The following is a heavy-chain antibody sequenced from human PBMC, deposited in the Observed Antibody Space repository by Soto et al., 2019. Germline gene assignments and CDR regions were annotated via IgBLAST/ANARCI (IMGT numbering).Heavy chain of an antibody. J-gene: IGHJ4*02. Sequence: GGSLRLSCAASGFTFSSYAMGWVRQAPGKGLEWVSAISAGAVATNYADSVKGRFTISRDNSKNTLYLQMNSLRAEDTAVYYCAKGRESSGSYRPFDYWGQGALATVAS. V-gene: IGHV3-23*01. CDR3: AKGRESSGSYRPFDY. CDR2: ISAGAVAT. CDR1: GFTFSSYA. D-gene: IGHD3-22*01.